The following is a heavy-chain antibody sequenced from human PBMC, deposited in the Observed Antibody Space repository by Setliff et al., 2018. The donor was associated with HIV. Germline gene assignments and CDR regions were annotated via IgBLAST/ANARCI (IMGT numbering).Heavy chain of an antibody. J-gene: IGHJ4*02. V-gene: IGHV1-2*02. Sequence: ASVKVSCKGSGYTFIDYIIHWVRQAPGQGPEWMGWISPYDLSERTSQRFRGRVSMTRDTSINAAYLDLSGLTSDDTAFYYCARQFSNSFDSWGQGTLVTVSS. CDR3: ARQFSNSFDS. CDR1: GYTFIDYI. D-gene: IGHD7-27*01. CDR2: ISPYDLSE.